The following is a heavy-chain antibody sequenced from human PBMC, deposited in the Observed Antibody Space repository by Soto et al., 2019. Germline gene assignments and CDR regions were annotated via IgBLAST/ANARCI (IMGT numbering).Heavy chain of an antibody. V-gene: IGHV5-51*01. CDR2: MYPGTSET. Sequence: PGESLKISCETSGYSFNNFWIGWVRLRPGKGLEWMAIMYPGTSETIYRSSFQGQVTISADKSVGTAYLQWRSLKTSDTAIYYCARPYYYAPSGSHPNAPHYFDYWGPGTLVTVLL. CDR1: GYSFNNFW. J-gene: IGHJ4*02. D-gene: IGHD3-10*01. CDR3: ARPYYYAPSGSHPNAPHYFDY.